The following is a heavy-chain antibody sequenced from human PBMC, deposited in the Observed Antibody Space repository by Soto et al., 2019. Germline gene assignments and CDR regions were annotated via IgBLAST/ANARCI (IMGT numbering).Heavy chain of an antibody. J-gene: IGHJ6*03. Sequence: GGSLRLSCTASGVTFGDYAMSWFRQAPGKGLEWVGFIRTKPYAGTTEYAASVKGRFTISRDDSKSIAFLQMNSLKTEDTAVYYCTFHCSNTRCNRDYYNYMDVWGKGTTVTVSS. CDR1: GVTFGDYA. CDR2: IRTKPYAGTT. CDR3: TFHCSNTRCNRDYYNYMDV. V-gene: IGHV3-49*03. D-gene: IGHD2-2*01.